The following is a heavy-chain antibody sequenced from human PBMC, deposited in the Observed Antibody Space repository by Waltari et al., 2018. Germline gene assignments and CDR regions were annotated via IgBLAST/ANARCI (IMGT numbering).Heavy chain of an antibody. V-gene: IGHV4-59*01. Sequence: QVRLQESGPGLVKPSETLSLTCTVPAASISSYYWSWIRQPPGKGLEWIAYIYFSGSTSYNPSRKSRVAISGDTSKKQFSLRLSSVTAADTAVYYCARGDTSNWFASYFDFWGQGILVSVSS. J-gene: IGHJ4*02. CDR1: AASISSYY. D-gene: IGHD3-10*01. CDR3: ARGDTSNWFASYFDF. CDR2: IYFSGST.